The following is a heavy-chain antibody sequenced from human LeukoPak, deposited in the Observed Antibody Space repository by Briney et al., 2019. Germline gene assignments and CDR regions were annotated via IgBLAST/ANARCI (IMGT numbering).Heavy chain of an antibody. D-gene: IGHD4-17*01. V-gene: IGHV4-61*01. Sequence: SETLSLTCTVSGCSISSGYYWGWIRQPPGKGLEWIGYIYYSGSTNYNPSLKSRVTISVDTSKSQFSLKLSSVTAADTAVYYCARSNGDYDAFDIWGQGTMVTVSS. J-gene: IGHJ3*02. CDR3: ARSNGDYDAFDI. CDR1: GCSISSGYY. CDR2: IYYSGST.